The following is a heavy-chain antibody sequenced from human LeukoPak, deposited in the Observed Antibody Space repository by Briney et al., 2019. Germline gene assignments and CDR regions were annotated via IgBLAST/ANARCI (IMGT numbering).Heavy chain of an antibody. Sequence: PGGSLRLSCAASGFIFSSYAMSWVRQAPGKGLEWVSASSGGINGTYYADSVKGRFTIFTDNSKNTLYLQMNTLRAEDTAVYYCAKGPHYDFWSGYFEYWGQGTLVTVSS. CDR1: GFIFSSYA. CDR2: SSGGINGT. D-gene: IGHD3-3*01. J-gene: IGHJ4*02. V-gene: IGHV3-23*01. CDR3: AKGPHYDFWSGYFEY.